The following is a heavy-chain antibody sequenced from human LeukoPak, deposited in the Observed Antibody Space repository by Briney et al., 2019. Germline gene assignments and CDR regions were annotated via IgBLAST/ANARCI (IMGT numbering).Heavy chain of an antibody. CDR2: IIPIFGTA. CDR3: ARLVLGWNWFDP. CDR1: GGTSSSYA. V-gene: IGHV1-69*05. D-gene: IGHD5-24*01. J-gene: IGHJ5*02. Sequence: SVKVSCKASGGTSSSYAISWVRQAPGQGLEWMGRIIPIFGTANYAQKFQGRVTITTDESTSTAYMELSSLRSEDTAVYYCARLVLGWNWFDPWGQGTLVTVSS.